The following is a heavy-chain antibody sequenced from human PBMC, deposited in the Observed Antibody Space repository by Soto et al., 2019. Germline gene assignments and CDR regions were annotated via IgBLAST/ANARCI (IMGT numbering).Heavy chain of an antibody. CDR1: GYTFSTYA. CDR3: AGAQDSSSWDAFDI. V-gene: IGHV3-23*01. J-gene: IGHJ3*02. Sequence: DVHLLESGGGLVQPGGSLRISCEGSGYTFSTYAMSWVRQAPGKGLEWVSVIGASGAGTYYADSVKGRFPICRDNCKNGRQLQIRSTRAEDTAEYYCAGAQDSSSWDAFDIWCQGTMVTVSS. CDR2: IGASGAGT. D-gene: IGHD6-13*01.